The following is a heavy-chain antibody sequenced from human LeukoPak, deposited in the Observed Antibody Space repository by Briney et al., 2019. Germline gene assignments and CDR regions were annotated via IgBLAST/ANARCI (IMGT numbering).Heavy chain of an antibody. Sequence: GASVEVSCKASGYTFTSYGISWVRQAPGQGLEWMGWISAYNGNTNYAQKLQGRVTMTTDTSTSTAYMELRSLRSDDTAVYYCARDRSSGWYGDAFDIWGQGTMVTVSS. J-gene: IGHJ3*02. V-gene: IGHV1-18*01. CDR1: GYTFTSYG. CDR2: ISAYNGNT. CDR3: ARDRSSGWYGDAFDI. D-gene: IGHD6-19*01.